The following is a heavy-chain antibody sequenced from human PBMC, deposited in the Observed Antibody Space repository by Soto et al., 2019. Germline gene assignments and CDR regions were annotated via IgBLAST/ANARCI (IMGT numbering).Heavy chain of an antibody. CDR2: ISTDNGNT. J-gene: IGHJ6*04. V-gene: IGHV1-18*01. Sequence: GASVKVSCKASGYTFTSYGISWVRQAPGQGLEWMGWISTDNGNTNYAQHLQGRVSMTTDTSTSNAYMDLRSLRSDDTAGYYCQRVQVFKPFGVFSMYYSGMAVGGKGTTVPVPP. CDR3: QRVQVFKPFGVFSMYYSGMAV. CDR1: GYTFTSYG. D-gene: IGHD3-3*01.